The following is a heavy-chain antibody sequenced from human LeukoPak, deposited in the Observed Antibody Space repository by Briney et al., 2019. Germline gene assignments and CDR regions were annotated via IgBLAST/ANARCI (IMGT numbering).Heavy chain of an antibody. CDR3: ARRIAVAGSRFDY. V-gene: IGHV1-8*01. CDR1: GYTFTSYD. J-gene: IGHJ4*02. D-gene: IGHD6-19*01. CDR2: MNPNSGNT. Sequence: ASVKVSCKASGYTFTSYDINWVRQATGQGLEWMGWMNPNSGNTGYAQKFQGRVTMTRNTSISTAYMELSSLRSEDTAVYYCARRIAVAGSRFDYWGQGTLVTVSS.